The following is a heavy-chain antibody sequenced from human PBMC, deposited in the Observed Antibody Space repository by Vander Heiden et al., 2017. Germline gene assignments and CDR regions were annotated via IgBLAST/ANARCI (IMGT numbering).Heavy chain of an antibody. CDR1: GFTLRTYA. V-gene: IGHV3-23*01. CDR3: AKTDYDFWSGYRLGD. D-gene: IGHD3-3*01. J-gene: IGHJ4*02. CDR2: IVGQTGTTGSA. Sequence: EVQLLDSGGGLVQPGGSLTPSCAAPGFTLRTYAMSWVRQAPGKGLEWVSLIVGQTGTTGSAYYADSVKGRFTVSRDNSKNTLWLQMNSLRAEDTAVYYCAKTDYDFWSGYRLGDWGQGTLVTVSS.